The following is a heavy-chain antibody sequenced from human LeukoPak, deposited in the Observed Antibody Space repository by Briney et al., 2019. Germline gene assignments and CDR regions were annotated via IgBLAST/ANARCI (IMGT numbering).Heavy chain of an antibody. D-gene: IGHD3-3*01. Sequence: PGGSLRLSCAPSGFTLSSYWMSWVRQAPGKGLEWVANIKQDGSEKYYVDSVKGRFTISRDNAKNSLYLQMNSLRAEDTAVYYCARDLRILEDNYYYYYGMDVWGQGTTVTVSS. CDR3: ARDLRILEDNYYYYYGMDV. J-gene: IGHJ6*02. CDR1: GFTLSSYW. V-gene: IGHV3-7*03. CDR2: IKQDGSEK.